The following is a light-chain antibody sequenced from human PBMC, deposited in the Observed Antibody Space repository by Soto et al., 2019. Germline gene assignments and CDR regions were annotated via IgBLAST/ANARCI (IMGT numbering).Light chain of an antibody. CDR1: QTLANY. J-gene: IGKJ4*01. CDR3: QQSYSSLVT. CDR2: TSS. Sequence: IERTPSPASLSASVGDRVTITWRASQTLANYFNWFQHTSGRATKLLIYTSSSVNSGVSSRFRGSGSGTDFTLTINDVQPEDSATYYCQQSYSSLVTFGAGTKVDIK. V-gene: IGKV1-39*01.